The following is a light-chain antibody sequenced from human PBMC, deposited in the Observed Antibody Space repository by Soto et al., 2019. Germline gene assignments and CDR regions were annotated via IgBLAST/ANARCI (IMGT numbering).Light chain of an antibody. J-gene: IGKJ1*01. Sequence: IVITQSPATVSVSPGERATLSCRASQNIYSNVAWYQQRPGQAPRLLIYRASTRAPGIPARFSGSGPGTEFTLTISSLQSEDFTVYSCLQYHNLWAFGQGTKV. CDR1: QNIYSN. CDR2: RAS. V-gene: IGKV3-15*01. CDR3: LQYHNLWA.